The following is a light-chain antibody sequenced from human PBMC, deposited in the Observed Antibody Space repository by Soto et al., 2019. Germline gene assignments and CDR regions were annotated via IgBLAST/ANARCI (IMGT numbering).Light chain of an antibody. Sequence: DIQMTQSPSTLSASVGDRVTITCRASQSISSWLAWYQQKPGKAPKLMIYKAPSLESGVPSRFSGSGSGTEFTLTISSLQPDDFATYYCQQALTFGGGTKVEIK. CDR3: QQALT. CDR2: KAP. J-gene: IGKJ4*01. V-gene: IGKV1-5*03. CDR1: QSISSW.